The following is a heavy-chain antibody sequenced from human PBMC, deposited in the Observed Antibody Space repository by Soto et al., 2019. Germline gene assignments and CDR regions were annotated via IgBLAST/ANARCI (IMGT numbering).Heavy chain of an antibody. CDR2: INSTGTIK. D-gene: IGHD2-2*01. CDR3: ARMSSSISPRC. V-gene: IGHV3-48*01. J-gene: IGHJ4*02. CDR1: GFTFSTYS. Sequence: EVQLVESGGGLVQPGGSLRLSCAASGFTFSTYSMNWVCQAPGKGVEWVSYINSTGTIKYYAGSVKGRFTISRDNAKNSLYLQMNSLRAEDTAVYYCARMSSSISPRCWGQGTLVTVSS.